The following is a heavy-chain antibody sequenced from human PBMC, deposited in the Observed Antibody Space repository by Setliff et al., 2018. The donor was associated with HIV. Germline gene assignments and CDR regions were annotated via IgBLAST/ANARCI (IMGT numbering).Heavy chain of an antibody. Sequence: SETLSLTCAVYNGSFSEYYWTWVRQPPGKELEWIGEISHGGRSTYNPSLKSRITISVDTSKNQFSLKLSSVTTADTAVYYCARGLYGSGSFFFDAWGQGAQVTVSS. D-gene: IGHD3-10*01. J-gene: IGHJ4*03. CDR2: ISHGGRS. CDR3: ARGLYGSGSFFFDA. V-gene: IGHV4-34*01. CDR1: NGSFSEYY.